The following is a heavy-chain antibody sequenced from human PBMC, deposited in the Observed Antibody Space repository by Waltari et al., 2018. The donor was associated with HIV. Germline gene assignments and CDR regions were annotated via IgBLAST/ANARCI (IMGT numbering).Heavy chain of an antibody. CDR1: GYPLTGYY. V-gene: IGHV1-2*05. J-gene: IGHJ6*02. D-gene: IGHD4-17*01. CDR2: INPNSGGT. CDR3: ARVTTVTGDSYFYYGMDV. Sequence: QVQLVQSGAEVRKPGASVKVSCKASGYPLTGYYLPWVRQAPGQGLEWMGRINPNSGGTNYAQKFQARVTMTRDTSIGAAYMELSSLRPNDTVVYYCARVTTVTGDSYFYYGMDVWGQGTTVTVSS.